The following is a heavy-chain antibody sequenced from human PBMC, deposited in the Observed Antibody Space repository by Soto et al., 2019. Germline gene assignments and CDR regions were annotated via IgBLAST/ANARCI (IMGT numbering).Heavy chain of an antibody. CDR3: ARSHYYDSSGYFPVDY. J-gene: IGHJ4*02. CDR2: MNPNSGNT. D-gene: IGHD3-22*01. V-gene: IGHV1-8*01. Sequence: QVQLVQSGAEVKKPGASVKVSCKASGYTFTSYDINWVRQATGQGLEWMGWMNPNSGNTGYAQKFQGRVTMTRNTSISTAYMELSSLRSDDIAVHYCARSHYYDSSGYFPVDYWGQGTLVTVSS. CDR1: GYTFTSYD.